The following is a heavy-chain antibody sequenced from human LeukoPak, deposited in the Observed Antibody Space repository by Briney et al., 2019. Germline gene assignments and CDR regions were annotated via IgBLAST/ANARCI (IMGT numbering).Heavy chain of an antibody. V-gene: IGHV3-7*01. J-gene: IGHJ4*02. CDR1: RFTFTGYW. D-gene: IGHD2/OR15-2a*01. CDR3: ARPPYPGATLFYFDS. Sequence: PGGSLRLSCAASRFTFTGYWMTWVRQAPGKGLEWVAFIKPDGSDNYYADSVEGRFTISRDNAKNSLYLQMNRLGAEDTAVYYCARPPYPGATLFYFDSWGQGTLVTVSS. CDR2: IKPDGSDN.